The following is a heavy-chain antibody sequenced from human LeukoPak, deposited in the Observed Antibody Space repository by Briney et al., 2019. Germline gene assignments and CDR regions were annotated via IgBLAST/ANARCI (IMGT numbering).Heavy chain of an antibody. Sequence: PSETLSLTCTVSGGSISSYYWGWIRQPPGKGLEWIGSINYSGSTYYNPSLKSRVTISVDTSKNQFSLRLSSVTAADTAVYYCARYYYGSGIYYYFDYWGQGTLVTVSS. CDR1: GGSISSYY. V-gene: IGHV4-39*07. D-gene: IGHD3-10*01. J-gene: IGHJ4*02. CDR3: ARYYYGSGIYYYFDY. CDR2: INYSGST.